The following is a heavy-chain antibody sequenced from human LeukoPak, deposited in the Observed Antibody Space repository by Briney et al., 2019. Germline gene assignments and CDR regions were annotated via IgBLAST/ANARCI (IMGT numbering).Heavy chain of an antibody. CDR1: GFTFSSYA. J-gene: IGHJ4*02. D-gene: IGHD5-18*01. V-gene: IGHV3-30-3*01. CDR3: ARAGSQSHVDAAMGFCNY. Sequence: GGSLRLSCAASGFTFSSYAMHWVRQAPGKGLEWVAVISYDGSNKYYADSVKGRFTISRDNSKNTLYLQMDSLSAEDTAVYYCARAGSQSHVDAAMGFCNYWGQGTLVTVSS. CDR2: ISYDGSNK.